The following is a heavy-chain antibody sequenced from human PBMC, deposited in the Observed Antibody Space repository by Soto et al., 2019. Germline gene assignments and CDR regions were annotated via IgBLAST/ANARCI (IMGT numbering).Heavy chain of an antibody. D-gene: IGHD1-1*01. Sequence: GGSLRLSCAASGLTFNGNGMHWVRQAPGKGLERVAVIWYDGSKEYYSDSVKGRFTISRDNSKNMLYLQMNSVRVEDTAVYFCARDRSAGNYFYYGMDVWGQGTTVTVSS. J-gene: IGHJ6*02. CDR1: GLTFNGNG. CDR3: ARDRSAGNYFYYGMDV. V-gene: IGHV3-33*01. CDR2: IWYDGSKE.